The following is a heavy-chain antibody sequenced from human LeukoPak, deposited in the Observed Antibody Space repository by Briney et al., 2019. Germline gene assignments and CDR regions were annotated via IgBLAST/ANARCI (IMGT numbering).Heavy chain of an antibody. J-gene: IGHJ5*02. D-gene: IGHD2-8*01. V-gene: IGHV1-69*04. CDR3: ARDLGYCTNGVCSPASFDP. CDR2: IIPILGIA. CDR1: GGTFSSYA. Sequence: SVKVSCKASGGTFSSYAISWVRQAPGQGLEWMGRIIPILGIANYAQKFQGRVTITADKSTSTAYMELSSLRSEDTAVYYCARDLGYCTNGVCSPASFDPWGQGTLVTVSS.